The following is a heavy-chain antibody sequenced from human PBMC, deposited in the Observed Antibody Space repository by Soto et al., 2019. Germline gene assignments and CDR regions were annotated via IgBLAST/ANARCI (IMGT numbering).Heavy chain of an antibody. D-gene: IGHD3-3*01. CDR1: GFSLTTSGVG. V-gene: IGHV2-5*02. J-gene: IGHJ4*02. CDR2: IYWDDDK. Sequence: QITLNESGPPVVRPTETLTLTCRFSGFSLTTSGVGVGWVRQSPGKAPAWLALIYWDDDKRYSESLKSRLTITKDTSKNQVVLTVANLDPTDTATYYCAHRVLRTVFGLVTTTAIYFDFWGQGTPVAVSS. CDR3: AHRVLRTVFGLVTTTAIYFDF.